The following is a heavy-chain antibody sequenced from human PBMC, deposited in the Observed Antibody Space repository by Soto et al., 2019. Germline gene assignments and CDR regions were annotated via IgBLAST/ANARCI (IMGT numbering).Heavy chain of an antibody. J-gene: IGHJ6*02. Sequence: SETLSLTCAVYGGSFSGYYWSWMRQPPGKGLEWIGEINHSGSTNYNPSLKSRVTISVDTSKNQFSLKLSSVTGADTAVYYCARASSSGWSVLYSYYYGMDVWRQGPTVTVSS. CDR2: INHSGST. V-gene: IGHV4-34*01. CDR3: ARASSSGWSVLYSYYYGMDV. CDR1: GGSFSGYY. D-gene: IGHD6-19*01.